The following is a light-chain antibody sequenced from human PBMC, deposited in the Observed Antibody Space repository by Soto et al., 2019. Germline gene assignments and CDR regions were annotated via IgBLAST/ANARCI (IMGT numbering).Light chain of an antibody. CDR3: VSYAGSNIWM. CDR2: EVS. Sequence: QSVLTQPPSASGSPGQSVTISCTGTSSDIGGYDYVSWYQQHPGKTPKFMIYEVSKRPSAVPDRFSGSKSGNTASLTVSGLQAEDEADYYCVSYAGSNIWMFGGGTKL. CDR1: SSDIGGYDY. V-gene: IGLV2-8*01. J-gene: IGLJ3*02.